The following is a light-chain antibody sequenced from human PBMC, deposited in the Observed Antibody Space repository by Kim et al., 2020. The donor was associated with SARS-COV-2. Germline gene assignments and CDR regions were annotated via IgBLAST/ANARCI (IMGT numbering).Light chain of an antibody. CDR2: EDN. J-gene: IGLJ3*02. CDR3: QAWDSSTVV. CDR1: KLGDKY. Sequence: VSPGQTATITCSGDKLGDKYVCWYQQKPGHSPLLVIYEDNKRSSGIPERFSGSNSGNTATLTISETQAVDEADYFCQAWDSSTVVFGGGTQLTVL. V-gene: IGLV3-1*01.